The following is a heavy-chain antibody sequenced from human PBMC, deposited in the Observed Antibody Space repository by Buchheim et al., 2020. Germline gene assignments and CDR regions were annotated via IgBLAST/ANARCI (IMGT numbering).Heavy chain of an antibody. CDR2: IYYSGST. CDR3: AREIRGPKGGYSSPNWFDP. J-gene: IGHJ5*02. Sequence: QVQLQESGPGLVKPSQTLSLTCTVSGGSISSGGYYWSWIRQHPGKGLEWIGYIYYSGSTYYNPSLKSRVTISVEPSKNQFSLKLSSVTAADTAVYYCAREIRGPKGGYSSPNWFDPWGQGTL. CDR1: GGSISSGGYY. V-gene: IGHV4-31*03. D-gene: IGHD6-13*01.